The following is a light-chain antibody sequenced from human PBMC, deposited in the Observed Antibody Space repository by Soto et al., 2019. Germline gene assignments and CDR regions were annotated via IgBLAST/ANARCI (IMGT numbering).Light chain of an antibody. CDR2: DSS. Sequence: DIQMTQSPSNLSASVLDIVTVTCRASQSISTWLAWYQQKPGRAPKLLIYDSSSLESGVPSRFSGSGSGTDFTLTISGLQPDDFATYYCQQYHTFSIAFGQGTRVEIK. J-gene: IGKJ5*01. CDR3: QQYHTFSIA. CDR1: QSISTW. V-gene: IGKV1-5*01.